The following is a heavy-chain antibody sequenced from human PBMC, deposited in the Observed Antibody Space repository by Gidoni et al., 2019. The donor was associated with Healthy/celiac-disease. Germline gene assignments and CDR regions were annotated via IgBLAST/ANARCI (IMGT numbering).Heavy chain of an antibody. CDR3: ARFHDDPLGGYGMDV. D-gene: IGHD3-16*01. CDR1: GYSFTSYW. CDR2: IYPGYSDT. V-gene: IGHV5-51*01. J-gene: IGHJ6*02. Sequence: EVQLVQSGAEVKKPGESLKISCKGSGYSFTSYWIGWVRQMPGKGLEWMGIIYPGYSDTRYSPSFQGQVTISADKSISTAYLQWSSLKASDTAMYYCARFHDDPLGGYGMDVWGQGTTVTVSS.